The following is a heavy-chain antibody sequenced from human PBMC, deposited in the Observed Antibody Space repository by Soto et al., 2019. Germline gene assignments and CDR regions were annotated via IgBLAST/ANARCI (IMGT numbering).Heavy chain of an antibody. V-gene: IGHV4-59*01. CDR1: GDSISSYY. D-gene: IGHD1-26*01. Sequence: SETLSLTCTVSGDSISSYYWSWIRQPPGKGLEWIGYIYNSGSPSYNPSLKSRVTLSAVTSKNQLSLKLSSVTAADTAVYYCAREVVGTLGYWGQGTLVTVSS. CDR3: AREVVGTLGY. CDR2: IYNSGSP. J-gene: IGHJ4*01.